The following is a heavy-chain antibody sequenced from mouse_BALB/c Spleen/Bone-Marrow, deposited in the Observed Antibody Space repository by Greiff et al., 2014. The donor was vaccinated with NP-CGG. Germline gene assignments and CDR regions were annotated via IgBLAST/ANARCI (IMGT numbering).Heavy chain of an antibody. CDR1: GYTFTSYW. V-gene: IGHV1S81*02. CDR2: INPSNGRT. J-gene: IGHJ4*01. Sequence: QVQLQQSGAELVKPGASVKLSCKASGYTFTSYWMHWVKQRPGQGLEWIGEINPSNGRTNYNEKFKSKATLTVDKSPSTAYMQLSSLTSEDSAVYYCAIGLPGDYWGQGTSVTVSS. CDR3: AIGLPGDY. D-gene: IGHD2-10*01.